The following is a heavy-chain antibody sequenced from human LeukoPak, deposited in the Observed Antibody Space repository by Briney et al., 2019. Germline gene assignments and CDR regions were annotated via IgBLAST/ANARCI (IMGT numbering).Heavy chain of an antibody. Sequence: EASVKVSCKASGGTFSSYAISWVRQAPGQGLEWMGRINPNSGGTNYAQKFQGRVTMTRDTSISTAYMELSRLRSDDTAVYYCARESPWIQLWLYDYWGQGTLVTVSS. CDR1: GGTFSSYA. V-gene: IGHV1-2*06. CDR3: ARESPWIQLWLYDY. J-gene: IGHJ4*02. CDR2: INPNSGGT. D-gene: IGHD5-18*01.